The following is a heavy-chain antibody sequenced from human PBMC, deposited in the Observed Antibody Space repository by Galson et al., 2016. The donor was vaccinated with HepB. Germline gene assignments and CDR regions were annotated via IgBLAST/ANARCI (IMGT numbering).Heavy chain of an antibody. J-gene: IGHJ5*02. CDR3: AGDGGAGCGGRCRGSKNCFDL. Sequence: SVKVSCKASGYTFTEYYIHWVRQAPGQGLEWMGIINPNIGSTTYAQNFQGRVTMTRDTSTGTVYMELSSLRSEDTAVYFCAGDGGAGCGGRCRGSKNCFDLWGQGTPVTVSS. CDR2: INPNIGST. V-gene: IGHV1-46*01. D-gene: IGHD2-15*01. CDR1: GYTFTEYY.